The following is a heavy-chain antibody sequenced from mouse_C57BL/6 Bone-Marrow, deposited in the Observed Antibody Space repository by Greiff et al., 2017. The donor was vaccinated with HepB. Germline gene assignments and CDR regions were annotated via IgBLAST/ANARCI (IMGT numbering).Heavy chain of an antibody. V-gene: IGHV1-5*01. CDR3: TAIYSAFAY. D-gene: IGHD2-1*01. J-gene: IGHJ3*01. Sequence: RPGPGLEWIGAIYPGNSDTSYNQKFKGKAKLTAVTSASTAYMELSSLTNEDSAVYYCTAIYSAFAYWGQGTLVTVSA. CDR2: IYPGNSDT.